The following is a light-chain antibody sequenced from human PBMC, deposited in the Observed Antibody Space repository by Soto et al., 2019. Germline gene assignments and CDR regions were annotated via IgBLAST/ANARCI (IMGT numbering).Light chain of an antibody. Sequence: QSVLTQPPSVSAAPGQKVTISCSGSSSNIGNNYVSWYQQLPGTAPKLLIYENNKRPSGIPDRFSGSKSGTSATLGITGLQTGDEADYYCGTWDSGLNSWVFGGGTKVTVL. J-gene: IGLJ3*02. CDR2: ENN. V-gene: IGLV1-51*02. CDR3: GTWDSGLNSWV. CDR1: SSNIGNNY.